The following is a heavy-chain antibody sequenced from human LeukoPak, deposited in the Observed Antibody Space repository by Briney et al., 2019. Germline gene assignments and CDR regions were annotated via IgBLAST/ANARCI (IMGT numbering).Heavy chain of an antibody. CDR1: GFTFSNYA. CDR3: ARDSGSYLDY. V-gene: IGHV3-33*08. Sequence: GGSLRLSCAASGFTFSNYAMHWVRQAPGKGLEWVAVIYYGGSITFYADSVKGRFTISRDNSKNTLYLQMNSLRAEDTAVYYCARDSGSYLDYWGQGTLVTVSS. CDR2: IYYGGSIT. J-gene: IGHJ4*02. D-gene: IGHD1-26*01.